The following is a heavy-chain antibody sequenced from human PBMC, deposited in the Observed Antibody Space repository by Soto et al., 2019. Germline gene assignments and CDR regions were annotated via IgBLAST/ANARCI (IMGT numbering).Heavy chain of an antibody. D-gene: IGHD3-3*01. CDR2: INEDGRST. J-gene: IGHJ4*02. Sequence: EVQLVESGGGLVQPGGSLRLSFEASGISLSAYWMHWVRQVPGRGLGWTARINEDGRSTSYMDSVKGRFTISRDNARDTLYLQMNSLRLEDTAVYYCARGWVERLPRQPPSDYWGQGTLVTVSS. CDR1: GISLSAYW. CDR3: ARGWVERLPRQPPSDY. V-gene: IGHV3-74*01.